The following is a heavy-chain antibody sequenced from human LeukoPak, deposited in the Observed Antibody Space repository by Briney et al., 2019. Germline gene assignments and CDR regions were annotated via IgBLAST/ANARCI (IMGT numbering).Heavy chain of an antibody. CDR1: GGSISSSSYY. CDR3: ARDAPPIVATPIDY. J-gene: IGHJ4*02. CDR2: IYYSGST. Sequence: PSETLSLTCTVSGGSISSSSYYWGWIRQPPGKGLEWIGSIYYSGSTYYNPSLKSRVTISVDTSKNQFSLKLSSVTAADTAVYYCARDAPPIVATPIDYWGQGTLVTVSS. D-gene: IGHD5-12*01. V-gene: IGHV4-39*02.